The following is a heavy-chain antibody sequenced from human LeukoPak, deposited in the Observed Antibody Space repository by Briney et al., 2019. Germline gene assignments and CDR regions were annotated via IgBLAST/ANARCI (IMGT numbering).Heavy chain of an antibody. CDR1: GYTFTSNY. V-gene: IGHV1-46*01. CDR3: ARGRIAAAGTFDY. D-gene: IGHD6-13*01. CDR2: IYPRDGST. J-gene: IGHJ4*02. Sequence: ASVKVPCKASGYTFTSNYIHWVRQAPGQGLEWMGMIYPRDGSTSYAQKFQGRVTITRDTSASTAYMELSSLRSEDTAVYYCARGRIAAAGTFDYWGQGTLVTVSS.